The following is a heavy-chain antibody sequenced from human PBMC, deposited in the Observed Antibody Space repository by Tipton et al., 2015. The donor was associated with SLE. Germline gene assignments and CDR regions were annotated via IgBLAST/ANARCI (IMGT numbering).Heavy chain of an antibody. Sequence: SLRLSCAASGFTFSKYWMHWVRQAPGKGLVWVSRIDTDGRTINHADSVEGRFTISRDNARNTLYLQMNSLRAEDTAVYYCAAVLLHGIDYWGQGTLVTV. V-gene: IGHV3-74*01. J-gene: IGHJ4*02. D-gene: IGHD2-15*01. CDR3: AAVLLHGIDY. CDR1: GFTFSKYW. CDR2: IDTDGRTI.